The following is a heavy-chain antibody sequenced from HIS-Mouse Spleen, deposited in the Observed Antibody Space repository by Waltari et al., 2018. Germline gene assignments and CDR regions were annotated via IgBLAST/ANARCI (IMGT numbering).Heavy chain of an antibody. Sequence: QLQLQESGPGLVQPSETLSLTCTVSGGSISSRSYYWRWIGQPPGKGLEWIGSIYYSGSTYYNPSVKSRVTISVDTSKNQFSLKLSSVTAADTAVYYCAREIPYSSSWYDWYFDLWGRGTLVTVSS. CDR3: AREIPYSSSWYDWYFDL. CDR2: IYYSGST. J-gene: IGHJ2*01. D-gene: IGHD6-13*01. V-gene: IGHV4-39*07. CDR1: GGSISSRSYY.